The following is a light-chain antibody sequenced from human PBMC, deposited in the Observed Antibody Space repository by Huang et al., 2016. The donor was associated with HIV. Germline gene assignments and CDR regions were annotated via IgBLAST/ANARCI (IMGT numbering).Light chain of an antibody. V-gene: IGKV3-15*01. CDR1: QSVSSS. J-gene: IGKJ1*01. CDR2: DAS. Sequence: EIVMTQSPATLSVSPGERATLSCRASQSVSSSLAWYQQKPGQAPRLLIYDASTRAPGIPARFSGSGSGTEFTLTISSLQSEDFAVYYCQQYNNWPPWTFGQGTKVEVK. CDR3: QQYNNWPPWT.